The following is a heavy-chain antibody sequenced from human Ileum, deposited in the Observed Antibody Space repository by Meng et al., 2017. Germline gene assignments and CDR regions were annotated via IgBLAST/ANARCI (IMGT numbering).Heavy chain of an antibody. V-gene: IGHV4-34*01. CDR2: INHSGST. Sequence: GSLRLSCAVHGGSFSGYYWSWIRQPPGKGLEWIGEINHSGSTNYNPSLKSRVTISVDTSKNQFSLKLSSVTAADTAVYYCARVSRLRFYYYGMDVWGQGTMVTVSS. CDR1: GGSFSGYY. D-gene: IGHD3-16*01. J-gene: IGHJ6*02. CDR3: ARVSRLRFYYYGMDV.